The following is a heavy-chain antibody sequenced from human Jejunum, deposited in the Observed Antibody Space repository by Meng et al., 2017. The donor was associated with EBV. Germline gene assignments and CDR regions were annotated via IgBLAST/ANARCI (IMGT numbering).Heavy chain of an antibody. CDR1: GGYLSDYY. Sequence: QQWGAGRLQPSVTLSLPCAVYGGYLSDYYRTWIRQPPGKGLEWIGEINHGGGAIYNPSLKSRVTISVDTSKNQFSLKLSSVTAADTAVYYCARLGGYASGTYYPIDPWGQGTLVTVSS. CDR2: INHGGGA. V-gene: IGHV4-34*01. D-gene: IGHD3-10*01. J-gene: IGHJ5*02. CDR3: ARLGGYASGTYYPIDP.